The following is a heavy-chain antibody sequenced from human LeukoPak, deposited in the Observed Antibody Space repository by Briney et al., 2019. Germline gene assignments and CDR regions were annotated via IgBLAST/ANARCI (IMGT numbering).Heavy chain of an antibody. CDR1: GYTFTSYG. J-gene: IGHJ4*02. V-gene: IGHV1-18*01. CDR3: ARSPDILTGEKFDY. CDR2: ISAYNGNT. Sequence: VASVKVCCKASGYTFTSYGISWVRQAPGQGLEWMGWISAYNGNTNYAQKLQGRVTMTTDTSTSTAYMELRSLRSDDTAVYYCARSPDILTGEKFDYWGQGTLVTVSS. D-gene: IGHD3-9*01.